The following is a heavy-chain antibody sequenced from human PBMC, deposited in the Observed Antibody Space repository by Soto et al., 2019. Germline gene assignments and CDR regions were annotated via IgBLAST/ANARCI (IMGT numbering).Heavy chain of an antibody. D-gene: IGHD2-21*01. J-gene: IGHJ4*02. CDR1: GGHISSSHW. Sequence: SETLSLPCAVSGGHISSSHWWSWVRQPPGKGLEWIGEIYHGGSTNYNPSFKSRVTISFDKSKNQFSLKLTSVTAADTAMYYCASGLVITLHYWGQGTLVTVSS. CDR3: ASGLVITLHY. V-gene: IGHV4-4*02. CDR2: IYHGGST.